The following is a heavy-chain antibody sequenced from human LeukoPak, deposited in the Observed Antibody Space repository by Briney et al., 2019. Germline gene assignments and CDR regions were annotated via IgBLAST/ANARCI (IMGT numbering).Heavy chain of an antibody. CDR2: IRGSGGNT. Sequence: GSLRLSCAASGFTFSTYAMTWVRQAPGKGLEWVSAIRGSGGNTLYADSVKGRFTISRDNSKNTLYLQMNSLRAEDTAVYYCAKDPNGDYFGAFDSWGQGTMVTVSS. D-gene: IGHD4-17*01. V-gene: IGHV3-23*01. CDR1: GFTFSTYA. J-gene: IGHJ3*02. CDR3: AKDPNGDYFGAFDS.